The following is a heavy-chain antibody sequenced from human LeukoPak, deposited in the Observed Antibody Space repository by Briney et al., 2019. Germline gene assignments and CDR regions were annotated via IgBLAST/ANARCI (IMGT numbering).Heavy chain of an antibody. CDR1: GGSVSSGSYY. CDR3: ARGIPIDY. V-gene: IGHV4-61*01. CDR2: IYYGGST. D-gene: IGHD2-21*01. Sequence: SETLSLTCTVSGGSVSSGSYYWSWIRQPPGKGLEWIGDIYYGGSTNYNPSLKSRLTISEDTSQNQFSLKLSSVTAADTAVYYCARGIPIDYWGQGTLVTVSS. J-gene: IGHJ4*02.